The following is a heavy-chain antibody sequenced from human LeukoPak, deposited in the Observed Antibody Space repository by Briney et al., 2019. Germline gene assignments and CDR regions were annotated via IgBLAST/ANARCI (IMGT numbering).Heavy chain of an antibody. J-gene: IGHJ4*02. V-gene: IGHV4-4*07. CDR3: ARGGYCSSTSCYVFDS. Sequence: PSETLSLTCTVSGGSISSYYWSWIRQPAGKGLEWIGRIYTSGSTNYNPSLKSRVTMSVDTSKNQFSLKLSSVTAADTALYYCARGGYCSSTSCYVFDSWGQGTLVTVSS. CDR1: GGSISSYY. CDR2: IYTSGST. D-gene: IGHD2-2*01.